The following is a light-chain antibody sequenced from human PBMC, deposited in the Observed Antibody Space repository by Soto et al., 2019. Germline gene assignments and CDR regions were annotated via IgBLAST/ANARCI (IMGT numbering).Light chain of an antibody. CDR2: EVT. Sequence: QSVLTQPASSSGSLGQSVTIPCTGTSSDVGGYDHVSWYQQHPGKAPKLMIYEVTKRPAGVPDRFSGSKSGNTASLTVSGLQAEDEADYYCSSDAGNYNYVFGTGTKVTVL. CDR1: SSDVGGYDH. J-gene: IGLJ1*01. CDR3: SSDAGNYNYV. V-gene: IGLV2-8*01.